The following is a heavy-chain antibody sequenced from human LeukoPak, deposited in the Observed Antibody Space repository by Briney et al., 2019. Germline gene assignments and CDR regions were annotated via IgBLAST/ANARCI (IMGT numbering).Heavy chain of an antibody. CDR2: IYISGST. D-gene: IGHD5-18*01. CDR3: ARDDVDTPTFDY. Sequence: SETLSLTCTVSGGSISSYYWSWIRQPAGKGLEWIGRIYISGSTDYNPSLKSRVTMSVDTSKNQLSLKLNSVTAADTAVYYCARDDVDTPTFDYWGQGTLVTVSS. V-gene: IGHV4-4*07. CDR1: GGSISSYY. J-gene: IGHJ4*02.